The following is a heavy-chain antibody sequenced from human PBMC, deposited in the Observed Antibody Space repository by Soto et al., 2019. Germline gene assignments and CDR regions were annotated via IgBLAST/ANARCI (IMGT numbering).Heavy chain of an antibody. J-gene: IGHJ4*02. CDR3: ANDFSNYDRRAFDY. Sequence: GRSLRLSCAASGFTFSSYAMSWVRQAPGKGLEWGSAISGSGGSTYYADAVKGRVTISRDNSKNTLYLQMNSLRAEDTAVYYRANDFSNYDRRAFDYWDQGT. CDR1: GFTFSSYA. V-gene: IGHV3-23*01. D-gene: IGHD3-22*01. CDR2: ISGSGGST.